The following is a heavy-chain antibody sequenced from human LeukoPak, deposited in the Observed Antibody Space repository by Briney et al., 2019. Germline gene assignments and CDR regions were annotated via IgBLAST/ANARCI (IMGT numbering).Heavy chain of an antibody. Sequence: GGSLRLSCAASGFTFSDFEMNWVRQAPGKGLEWISYISTSGASTYYADSVKGRFTVSRDNVKNSMFLRMDTLRADDTAVYYCARERGYNYGYSGYYDQWGQGILVTVSS. J-gene: IGHJ4*02. CDR1: GFTFSDFE. CDR3: ARERGYNYGYSGYYDQ. D-gene: IGHD5-18*01. V-gene: IGHV3-48*03. CDR2: ISTSGAST.